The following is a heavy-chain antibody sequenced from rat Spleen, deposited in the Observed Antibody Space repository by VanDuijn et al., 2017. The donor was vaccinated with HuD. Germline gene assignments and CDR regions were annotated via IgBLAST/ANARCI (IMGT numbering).Heavy chain of an antibody. V-gene: IGHV5-22*01. CDR1: GITFSDYY. Sequence: EVQLVESGGGLVQPGRSLKLSCAASGITFSDYYMAWVRQAPKKGLEWVASISYEGSSTYYGDSVKGRFTISRDNAKSTLYLQMNSLRSEDTAPYYCASPFGGEIGWFAYWGQGTLVTVSS. J-gene: IGHJ3*01. CDR2: ISYEGSST. CDR3: ASPFGGEIGWFAY. D-gene: IGHD4-6*01.